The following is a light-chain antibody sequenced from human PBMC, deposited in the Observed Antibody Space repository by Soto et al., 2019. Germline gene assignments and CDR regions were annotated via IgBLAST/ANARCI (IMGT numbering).Light chain of an antibody. CDR3: SSYTSSTTLV. CDR1: GSGIGGYNY. CDR2: EVK. V-gene: IGLV2-14*03. J-gene: IGLJ3*02. Sequence: QSALTQPASVSGSPGQSITISCTGTGSGIGGYNYVSWYQQHPGKAPKLILYEVKYRPSGVSDRFSGSKSGITASLTISGLQAEDEADYYCSSYTSSTTLVIGGGTKVTVL.